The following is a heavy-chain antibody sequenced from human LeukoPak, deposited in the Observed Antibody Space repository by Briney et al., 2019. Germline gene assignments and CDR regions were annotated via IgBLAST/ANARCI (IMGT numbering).Heavy chain of an antibody. D-gene: IGHD4-17*01. CDR2: ISGSGAGT. Sequence: GGSLRLSCAASGFTFSSYAMSWVRQAPGKGLEWVSAISGSGAGTYYADSVKGRFTISRDNSKNTLYLQMNSLRAEDTAVYYCAKTDTVTTVDRWGQGTLVTVSS. J-gene: IGHJ5*02. V-gene: IGHV3-23*01. CDR3: AKTDTVTTVDR. CDR1: GFTFSSYA.